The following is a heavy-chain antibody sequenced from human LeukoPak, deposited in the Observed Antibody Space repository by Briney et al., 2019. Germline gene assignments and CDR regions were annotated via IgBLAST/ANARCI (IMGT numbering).Heavy chain of an antibody. Sequence: GGSLRLSCEASGFTFSGHGILWVRQAPGKGLEWAAVIWYDGSKEYYADSVKGRFTISRDNSKNTLYLQMNSLRAEDTAVYYCAEDRPGYSYGHPHDHWGQGTLVTVSS. D-gene: IGHD5-18*01. CDR3: AEDRPGYSYGHPHDH. CDR1: GFTFSGHG. CDR2: IWYDGSKE. J-gene: IGHJ5*02. V-gene: IGHV3-33*06.